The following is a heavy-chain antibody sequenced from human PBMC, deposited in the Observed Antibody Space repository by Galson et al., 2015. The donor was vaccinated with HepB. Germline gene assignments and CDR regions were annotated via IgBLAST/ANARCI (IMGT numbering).Heavy chain of an antibody. V-gene: IGHV3-74*01. J-gene: IGHJ4*02. CDR1: GFTVSSNY. CDR2: IENDGTET. CDR3: STIFDSPSDSPSDS. Sequence: SLRLSCAASGFTVSSNYMSWVRQAPGKGLMWVSRIENDGTETSYADSVKGRFTISRDNGRNTLYLQMNSLRAEDTAVYYCSTIFDSPSDSPSDSWGQGTLVTVSS. D-gene: IGHD3-3*01.